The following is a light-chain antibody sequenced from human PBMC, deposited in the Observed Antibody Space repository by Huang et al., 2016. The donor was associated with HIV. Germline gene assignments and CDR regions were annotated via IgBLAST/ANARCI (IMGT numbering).Light chain of an antibody. CDR1: QGIRNS. Sequence: DIQMTQSPLSLSASVGDRVTITCRASQGIRNSLAWYQQKPGKAPTLLVYAASRLESGVPSWFSGSGSGTNFTLTISSLQPEDFATYYCQQYHSSWTFGQGTKVEIK. V-gene: IGKV1-NL1*01. CDR2: AAS. CDR3: QQYHSSWT. J-gene: IGKJ1*01.